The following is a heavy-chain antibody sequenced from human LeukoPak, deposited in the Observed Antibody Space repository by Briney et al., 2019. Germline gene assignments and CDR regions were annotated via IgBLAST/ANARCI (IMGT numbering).Heavy chain of an antibody. CDR2: IIPIFGTA. CDR3: AREIRYRVEIGFDP. Sequence: ASVKVSCKASGGTFSSYAISWVRQAPGQGLEWMGGIIPIFGTASYAQKFQGRVTITADESTSTAYMELSSLRSEDTAVYYCAREIRYRVEIGFDPWGQGTLVTVSS. D-gene: IGHD1-1*01. V-gene: IGHV1-69*13. J-gene: IGHJ5*02. CDR1: GGTFSSYA.